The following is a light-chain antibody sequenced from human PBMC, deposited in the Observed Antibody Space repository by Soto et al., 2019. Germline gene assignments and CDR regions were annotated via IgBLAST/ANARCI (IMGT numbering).Light chain of an antibody. J-gene: IGLJ3*02. CDR2: DVS. CDR1: SSDVGGYNY. Sequence: QSALTQPPSVCGSPGQSVTISCTGTSSDVGGYNYVSWYHHHPGKAPKLMIYDVSKRPSGVPDRFSGSKSGNTASLTISGLQAEDEADDYCCSYAGNYAWVFGGGTQLTVL. CDR3: CSYAGNYAWV. V-gene: IGLV2-11*01.